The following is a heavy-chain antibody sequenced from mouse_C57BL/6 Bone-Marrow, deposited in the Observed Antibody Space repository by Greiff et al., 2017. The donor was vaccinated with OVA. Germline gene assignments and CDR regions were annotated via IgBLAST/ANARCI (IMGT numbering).Heavy chain of an antibody. Sequence: VQLQQSGAELARPGASVKLSCKASGYTFTSYGISWVKQRTGQGLEWIGEIYPRSGNTYYNEKFKGKATLTADKSSSTAYMELRSLTSEDSAVYYCSYGYDGGYYFDYWGQGTTLTVSS. J-gene: IGHJ2*01. CDR3: SYGYDGGYYFDY. CDR2: IYPRSGNT. CDR1: GYTFTSYG. V-gene: IGHV1-81*01. D-gene: IGHD2-2*01.